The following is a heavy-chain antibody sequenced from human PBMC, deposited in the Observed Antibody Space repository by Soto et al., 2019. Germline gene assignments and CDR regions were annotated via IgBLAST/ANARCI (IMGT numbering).Heavy chain of an antibody. D-gene: IGHD1-26*01. CDR3: ARDGKRVGVTGVGY. J-gene: IGHJ4*02. CDR1: GYTFTGYY. CDR2: INPNSGGT. V-gene: IGHV1-2*02. Sequence: GASVKVCCKASGYTFTGYYMDWVRQAPGQGLEWMGWINPNSGGTNYAQKFQGRVTMTRDTSISTAYMELSRLRSDDTAVYYCARDGKRVGVTGVGYWGQGTLVTVSS.